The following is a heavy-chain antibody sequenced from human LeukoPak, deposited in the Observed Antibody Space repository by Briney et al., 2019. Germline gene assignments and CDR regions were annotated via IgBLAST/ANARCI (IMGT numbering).Heavy chain of an antibody. J-gene: IGHJ6*03. CDR1: GGSFSGYY. D-gene: IGHD3-10*01. CDR3: ARAPALLWFGELSYMDV. V-gene: IGHV4-34*01. Sequence: SETLSLTCAVYGGSFSGYYWSWIRQPPGKGLEWIGEINHSGSTNYNPSLKSRVTISVDTSKNQFSLKLSSVTAADTAVYYCARAPALLWFGELSYMDVWGKGTTVTVSS. CDR2: INHSGST.